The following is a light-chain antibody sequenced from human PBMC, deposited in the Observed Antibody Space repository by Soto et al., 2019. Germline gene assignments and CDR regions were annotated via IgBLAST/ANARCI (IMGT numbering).Light chain of an antibody. J-gene: IGKJ1*01. CDR3: QQYNTYPWT. CDR2: KAS. V-gene: IGKV1-5*03. CDR1: QSISIL. Sequence: DVQMTQSPSTLSASVGDRVAITCRASQSISILLALYQQKPGKAPKLLIYKASSLESGVPSRFSGSGSGTEFTLTIRSLQPDDFTPYYCQQYNTYPWTFGQGTKVDIX.